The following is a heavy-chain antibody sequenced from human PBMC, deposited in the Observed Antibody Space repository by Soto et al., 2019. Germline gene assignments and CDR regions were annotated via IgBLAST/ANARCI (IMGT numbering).Heavy chain of an antibody. V-gene: IGHV3-23*01. Sequence: EVQLLESGGGLVQPGGSLRLSCAASGFTFSTYAMNWVRQAPGNGLEWVSAISGSGGSIHYADSVKGRFTISRDNSKNPLYLQMNGLRAEDTAVYHCVKGYWKGDVWGQGTTVTVSS. D-gene: IGHD1-1*01. CDR2: ISGSGGSI. CDR3: VKGYWKGDV. J-gene: IGHJ6*02. CDR1: GFTFSTYA.